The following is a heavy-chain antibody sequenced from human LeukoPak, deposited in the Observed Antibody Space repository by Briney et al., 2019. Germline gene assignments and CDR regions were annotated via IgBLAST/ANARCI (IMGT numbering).Heavy chain of an antibody. D-gene: IGHD3-16*01. CDR2: ISSSGSTI. Sequence: GGSLRLSCAASGFTFSSYEMNWVRQAPGKGLEWVSYISSSGSTIYYADSVRGRSTISRDNAKNSLYLQMTSLRAEDTAVYYCARGDKFSGDYWGQGTLVTVSS. J-gene: IGHJ4*02. V-gene: IGHV3-48*03. CDR3: ARGDKFSGDY. CDR1: GFTFSSYE.